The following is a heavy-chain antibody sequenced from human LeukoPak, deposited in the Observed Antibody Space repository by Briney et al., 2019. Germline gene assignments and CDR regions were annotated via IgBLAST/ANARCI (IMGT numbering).Heavy chain of an antibody. J-gene: IGHJ3*02. CDR3: ARVKVPKYYDILTGYLEAFDI. Sequence: SETLSLTCTVSGGSISSYYWSWIRQPPGKGLEWIGYIYYSGSTNYNPSLKSRVTISVDTSKNQFSLKLSSVTAADTAVYYCARVKVPKYYDILTGYLEAFDIWGQGTMVPVSS. D-gene: IGHD3-9*01. CDR2: IYYSGST. CDR1: GGSISSYY. V-gene: IGHV4-59*01.